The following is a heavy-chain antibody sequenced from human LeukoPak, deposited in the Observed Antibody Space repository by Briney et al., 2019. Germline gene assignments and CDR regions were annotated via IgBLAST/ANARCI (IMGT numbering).Heavy chain of an antibody. D-gene: IGHD3-22*01. Sequence: ASVKVSCKVSGYTLTELSMHWVRQAPGKGLEWMGGFDPEDGETIYAQKFQGRVTMTEDTSTDTAYMELSSLRSEDTAVYYCATRAAASYYDSSGYYYSFDYWGQGTLVTVSS. V-gene: IGHV1-24*01. CDR3: ATRAAASYYDSSGYYYSFDY. J-gene: IGHJ4*02. CDR2: FDPEDGET. CDR1: GYTLTELS.